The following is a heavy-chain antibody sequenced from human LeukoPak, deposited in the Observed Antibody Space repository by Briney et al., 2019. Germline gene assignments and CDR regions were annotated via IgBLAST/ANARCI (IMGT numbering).Heavy chain of an antibody. CDR3: ARTSPYNPPERFDY. D-gene: IGHD1-1*01. J-gene: IGHJ4*02. CDR2: IIPIFGTA. CDR1: GGTFSSYA. Sequence: GASVKVSCKASGGTFSSYAISWVRQAPGQGLEWMGGIIPIFGTANYAQKFQGRVTITADESTSTAYMELSSLRSEDTAVYYCARTSPYNPPERFDYWGQGTLVTVSS. V-gene: IGHV1-69*13.